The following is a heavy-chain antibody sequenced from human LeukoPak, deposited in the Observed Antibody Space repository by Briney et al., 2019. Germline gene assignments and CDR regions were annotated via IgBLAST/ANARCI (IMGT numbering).Heavy chain of an antibody. J-gene: IGHJ6*03. D-gene: IGHD2-2*01. CDR1: GFTFSNAW. CDR2: IKSKTDGGTT. V-gene: IGHV3-15*01. Sequence: PGGSLRLSCAASGFTFSNAWMSWVRQAPGKGLEWVGRIKSKTDGGTTDYAAPVKGRFTISRDDSKNTLYLQMNSLKTEDTAVYYCTTDLVAVPAAMRYYYYYMDVWGKGTTVTVSS. CDR3: TTDLVAVPAAMRYYYYYMDV.